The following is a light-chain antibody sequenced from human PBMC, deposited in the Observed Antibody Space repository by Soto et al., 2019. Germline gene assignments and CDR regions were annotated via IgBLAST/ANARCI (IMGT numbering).Light chain of an antibody. Sequence: ETVLTQSPGTLSLSPGERVTLSCRASQSVSSGYLAWYQQRPGQAPRLLIYAASSRAAGIPDRFSGSGSGTDFTLTISRLEPEDFAVYYCQQYGYSFWTFGQGTKVEIK. CDR1: QSVSSGY. CDR2: AAS. CDR3: QQYGYSFWT. J-gene: IGKJ1*01. V-gene: IGKV3-20*01.